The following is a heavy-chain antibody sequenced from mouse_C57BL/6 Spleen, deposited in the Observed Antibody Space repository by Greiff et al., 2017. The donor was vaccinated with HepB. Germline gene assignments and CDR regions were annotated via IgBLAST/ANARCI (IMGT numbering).Heavy chain of an antibody. CDR2: INPSTGGT. CDR1: GYSFTGYY. Sequence: VQLKQSGPELVKPGASVKISCKASGYSFTGYYMNWVKQSPEKSLEWIGEINPSTGGTTYNQKFKAKATLTVDKSSSTAYMQLKSLTSEDSAVYYCARRLGRYFDVWGTGTTVTVSS. J-gene: IGHJ1*03. D-gene: IGHD4-1*01. V-gene: IGHV1-42*01. CDR3: ARRLGRYFDV.